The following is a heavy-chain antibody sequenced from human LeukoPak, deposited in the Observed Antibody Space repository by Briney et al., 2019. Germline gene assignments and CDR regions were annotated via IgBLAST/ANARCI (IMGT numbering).Heavy chain of an antibody. V-gene: IGHV4-34*01. CDR1: GGSFSGYY. J-gene: IGHJ4*02. Sequence: SETLSLTCAVHGGSFSGYYWSWIRQPPGKGLEWIGEINHSGSTNYNPSLKSRVTISVDTSKNQFSLKLSPVTAADTAVYYCARREQLWLRRYFDYWGQGTLVTVSS. CDR3: ARREQLWLRRYFDY. D-gene: IGHD5-18*01. CDR2: INHSGST.